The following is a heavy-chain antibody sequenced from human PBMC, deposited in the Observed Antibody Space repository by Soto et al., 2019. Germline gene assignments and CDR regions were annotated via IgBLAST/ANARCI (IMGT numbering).Heavy chain of an antibody. CDR2: TNHSGNT. J-gene: IGHJ6*02. V-gene: IGHV4-34*01. CDR3: ARAYSMDV. Sequence: QVQLQQWGAGLLKPSETLSLTCAVYGGSISGYYWYWIRQPPGKGLEWIGDTNHSGNTKYNPSLKSRVTMSVDTSKNQFALKLSSVTAADTAVYYCARAYSMDVWGQGTTVTVSS. CDR1: GGSISGYY.